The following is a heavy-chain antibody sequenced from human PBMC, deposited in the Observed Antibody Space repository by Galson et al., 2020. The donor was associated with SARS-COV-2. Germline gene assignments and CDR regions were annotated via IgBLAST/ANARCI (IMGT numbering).Heavy chain of an antibody. CDR2: ISHSGST. CDR1: GGSFSDYS. D-gene: IGHD3-10*01. CDR3: ARGGSPPIMGVDDYYFYMDV. V-gene: IGHV4-34*01. Sequence: SETLSLTCAVYGGSFSDYSWTWVRQPPGKGLEWIGEISHSGSTNYSPSLKSRVFMSVDTSKNQFSLKLRSMTAADTAVYYCARGGSPPIMGVDDYYFYMDVGGKGTTVTVSS. J-gene: IGHJ6*03.